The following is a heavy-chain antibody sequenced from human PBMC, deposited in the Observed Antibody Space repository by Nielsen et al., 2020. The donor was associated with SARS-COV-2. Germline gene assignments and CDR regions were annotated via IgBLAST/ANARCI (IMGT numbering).Heavy chain of an antibody. J-gene: IGHJ4*02. D-gene: IGHD1-26*01. CDR3: ASGGSYYYFDY. CDR1: GGTFSSYA. Sequence: SVKVSCKASGGTFSSYAISWVRPAPGQGLEWMGGIIPIFGTANYAQKFQGRVTITADESTSTAYMELSSLRSEDTAVYYCASGGSYYYFDYWGQGTLVTVSS. CDR2: IIPIFGTA. V-gene: IGHV1-69*13.